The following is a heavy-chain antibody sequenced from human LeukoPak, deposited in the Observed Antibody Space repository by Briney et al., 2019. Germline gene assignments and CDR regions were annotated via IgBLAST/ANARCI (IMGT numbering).Heavy chain of an antibody. V-gene: IGHV3-30*04. Sequence: GESLKISCAASGFTFSSYAMHWVRQAPGKGLEWVAIISYDGSNKYYTDSVKGRFTISRDNSKNTLYLQMNSLRAEDTAVYYCARIITAYHYDSSGTDLFDYWGQGTLVTVSS. J-gene: IGHJ4*02. CDR3: ARIITAYHYDSSGTDLFDY. D-gene: IGHD3-22*01. CDR2: ISYDGSNK. CDR1: GFTFSSYA.